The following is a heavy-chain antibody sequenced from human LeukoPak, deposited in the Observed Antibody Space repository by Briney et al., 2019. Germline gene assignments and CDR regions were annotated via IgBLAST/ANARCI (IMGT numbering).Heavy chain of an antibody. V-gene: IGHV4-59*08. Sequence: SETLSLTCTVSGGSINTYYWGWIRQPSGRGLEWIGNIYSSGSTNYNPSLKSRVTISVDTSKNQFSLKLTSVTAADTAIYYCARAGGAPHGDYEFDFWGQGILVTVSS. D-gene: IGHD4-17*01. CDR3: ARAGGAPHGDYEFDF. CDR2: IYSSGST. J-gene: IGHJ4*02. CDR1: GGSINTYY.